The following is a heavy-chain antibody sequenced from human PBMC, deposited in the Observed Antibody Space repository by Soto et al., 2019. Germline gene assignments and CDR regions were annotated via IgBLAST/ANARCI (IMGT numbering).Heavy chain of an antibody. D-gene: IGHD5-12*01. Sequence: GGSLRLSCAASGFTFSDYYLSWIRQAPGKGLEWVSYISSSSSYTNYADSVKGRFTISRDNAKNSLYLQMNSLRAEDTAVYYCARGSRIWGERPKEMATIWMADYWGQGTLVTVSS. CDR2: ISSSSSYT. J-gene: IGHJ4*02. CDR1: GFTFSDYY. V-gene: IGHV3-11*06. CDR3: ARGSRIWGERPKEMATIWMADY.